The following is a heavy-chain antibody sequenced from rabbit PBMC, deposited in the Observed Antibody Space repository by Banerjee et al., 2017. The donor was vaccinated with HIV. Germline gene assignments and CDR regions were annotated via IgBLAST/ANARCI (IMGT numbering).Heavy chain of an antibody. D-gene: IGHD6-1*01. CDR2: IYAGSSGST. CDR1: GFSFSSGYD. Sequence: QEQLVESRGGLVQPEGSLTLTCTASGFSFSSGYDMCWVRQAPGKGLEWIACIYAGSSGSTYYASWAKGRFTISKTSSTTVTLQMTSLTVADTATYFCARRYAFDAGYGYSHFNLWGPGTLVTVS. V-gene: IGHV1S45*01. CDR3: ARRYAFDAGYGYSHFNL. J-gene: IGHJ4*01.